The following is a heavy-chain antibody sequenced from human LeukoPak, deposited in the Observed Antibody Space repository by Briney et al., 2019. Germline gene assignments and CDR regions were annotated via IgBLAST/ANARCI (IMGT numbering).Heavy chain of an antibody. J-gene: IGHJ4*02. CDR3: ARDSHYYDSSGYYYGLVFDY. CDR2: ISAYNGNT. V-gene: IGHV1-18*01. CDR1: GYTFTSYG. D-gene: IGHD3-22*01. Sequence: ASVKVSCKASGYTFTSYGISWVRQAPGQGGEGMGWISAYNGNTNYAQKLQRRVTMPTDTSTSTAYMELRSLRSDDTAVYYCARDSHYYDSSGYYYGLVFDYWGQGTLVTVSS.